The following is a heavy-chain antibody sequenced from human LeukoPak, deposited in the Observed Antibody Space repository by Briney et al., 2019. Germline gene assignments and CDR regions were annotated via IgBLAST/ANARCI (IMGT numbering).Heavy chain of an antibody. V-gene: IGHV4-31*03. CDR1: GGSISSGGYY. J-gene: IGHJ3*02. D-gene: IGHD3-16*01. Sequence: SETLSLTCTVSGGSISSGGYYWRWLRQHPGKGLEWIGYIYYSGSTYYNPSLKSRVTISVDTSKNQFSLKLSSVTAADTAVYYCARASLLNYASPWPRAFDIWGQGTMVTVSS. CDR3: ARASLLNYASPWPRAFDI. CDR2: IYYSGST.